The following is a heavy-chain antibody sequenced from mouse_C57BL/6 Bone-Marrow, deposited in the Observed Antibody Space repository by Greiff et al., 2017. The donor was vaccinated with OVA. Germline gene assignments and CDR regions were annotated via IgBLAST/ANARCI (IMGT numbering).Heavy chain of an antibody. CDR2: ISYDGSN. V-gene: IGHV3-6*01. D-gene: IGHD2-12*01. CDR1: GYSITSGYY. Sequence: EVQLVESGPGLVKPSQSLSLTCSVTGYSITSGYYWNWIRQFPGNKLEWMGYISYDGSNNYNPSLKNRISITRDTSKNQFFLKLNSVTTEDTATYYCAYYTHYYAMDYWGQGTSVTVSS. CDR3: AYYTHYYAMDY. J-gene: IGHJ4*01.